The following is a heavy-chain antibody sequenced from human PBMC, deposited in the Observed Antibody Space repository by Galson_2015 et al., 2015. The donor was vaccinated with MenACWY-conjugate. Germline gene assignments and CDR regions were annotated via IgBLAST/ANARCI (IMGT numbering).Heavy chain of an antibody. CDR2: ISAYNGNT. V-gene: IGHV1-18*01. D-gene: IGHD1-26*01. J-gene: IGHJ6*02. CDR3: ARGTGWDQRVYYYGMDV. Sequence: SVKVSCKASGYTFTSYGISWVRQAPGQGLEWMGWISAYNGNTNYAQKLQGRVTMTTDTSTSTAYMELRSLRSDDTAVYYCARGTGWDQRVYYYGMDVWGQGTTVTVSS. CDR1: GYTFTSYG.